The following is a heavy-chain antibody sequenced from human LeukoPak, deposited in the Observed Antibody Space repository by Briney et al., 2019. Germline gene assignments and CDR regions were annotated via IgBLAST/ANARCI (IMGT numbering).Heavy chain of an antibody. Sequence: ASVNVSCKASGYTFTSYYMHWVRQAPGQGLEWMGIINPSGGSTSYAQKFQGRVTMTRDTSTSTVYMELSSLRSEDPAVYYCARDAVAGIERVGAFDIWGQGTMVTVSS. CDR2: INPSGGST. D-gene: IGHD6-19*01. CDR3: ARDAVAGIERVGAFDI. V-gene: IGHV1-46*01. CDR1: GYTFTSYY. J-gene: IGHJ3*02.